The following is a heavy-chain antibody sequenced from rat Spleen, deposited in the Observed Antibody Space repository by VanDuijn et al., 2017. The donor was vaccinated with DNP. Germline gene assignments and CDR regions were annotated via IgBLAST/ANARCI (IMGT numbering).Heavy chain of an antibody. D-gene: IGHD1-9*01. CDR2: INYSGST. J-gene: IGHJ1*01. V-gene: IGHV3-1*01. Sequence: EVRLQESGPGLVQPSQSLSLTCSVTGYSITSNYWAWIRKFPGNKMEWIGYINYSGSTGHNPSLKSRISITRDTSKSQFFLQLNSVTTEDTATYYCARGVSSYYGYNSYWYFDFWGPGTMVTVSS. CDR1: GYSITSNY. CDR3: ARGVSSYYGYNSYWYFDF.